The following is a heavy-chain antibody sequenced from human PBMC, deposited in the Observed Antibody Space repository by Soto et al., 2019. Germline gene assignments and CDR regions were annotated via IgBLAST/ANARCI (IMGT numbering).Heavy chain of an antibody. CDR1: GGSVRAPDW. J-gene: IGHJ5*01. V-gene: IGHV4-4*02. Sequence: QVHLQESGPGLVAPSGTLSLTCTLSGGSVRAPDWWNWVRQSPDKGLEWIAEVHISGHSNYNPSLRSRVSVSIDSSKNQFYLNLNSVTAADTAIYYYARLRQGCSANNCYFDPRGQDTQVTISS. CDR3: ARLRQGCSANNCYFDP. D-gene: IGHD1-1*01. CDR2: VHISGHS.